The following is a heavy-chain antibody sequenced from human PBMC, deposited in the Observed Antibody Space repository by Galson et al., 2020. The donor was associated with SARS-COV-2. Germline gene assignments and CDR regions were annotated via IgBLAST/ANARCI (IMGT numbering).Heavy chain of an antibody. Sequence: SVKVSCKASAGTFSSYIINWVRQAPGQGLEWVGRIIPILGIVNYAQNFQGRVTITADTSTRTAYMELSSLRSEDTAVYYCARQTSEVIYQGYYYYAMDAWGQGTTVNVSS. CDR1: AGTFSSYI. J-gene: IGHJ6*02. CDR3: ARQTSEVIYQGYYYYAMDA. V-gene: IGHV1-69*02. CDR2: IIPILGIV.